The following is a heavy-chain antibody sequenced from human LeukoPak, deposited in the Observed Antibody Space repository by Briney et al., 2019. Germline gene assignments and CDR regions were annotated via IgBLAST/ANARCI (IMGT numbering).Heavy chain of an antibody. Sequence: PSETLSLTCTVSGGSISSYYWSWIRQPPGKGLEWIGEINHSGSTNYNPSLKSRVTISVDTSKNQFSLKLSSVTAADTAVYYCARRITIFGVVPRAFDIWGQGTMVTVSS. CDR2: INHSGST. V-gene: IGHV4-34*01. D-gene: IGHD3-3*01. CDR3: ARRITIFGVVPRAFDI. CDR1: GGSISSYY. J-gene: IGHJ3*02.